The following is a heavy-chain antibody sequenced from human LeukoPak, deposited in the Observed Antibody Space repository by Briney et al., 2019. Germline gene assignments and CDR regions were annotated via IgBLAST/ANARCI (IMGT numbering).Heavy chain of an antibody. Sequence: GRSLRLSCAASGFTFSSYAMHWVRQAPGKGLGWVAVISYDGSNKYYADSVKGRFTISRDNSKNTLYLQMNSLRAEDTAVYYCVVGATGNWGQGTLVTVSS. CDR2: ISYDGSNK. CDR1: GFTFSSYA. CDR3: VVGATGN. D-gene: IGHD1-26*01. V-gene: IGHV3-30*04. J-gene: IGHJ4*02.